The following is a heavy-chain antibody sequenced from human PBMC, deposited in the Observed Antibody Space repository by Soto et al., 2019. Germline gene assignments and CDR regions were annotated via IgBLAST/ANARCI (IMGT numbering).Heavy chain of an antibody. V-gene: IGHV3-33*01. J-gene: IGHJ6*02. CDR1: GFTFSSYG. CDR2: IWYDGSNK. Sequence: GGSLRLSCAASGFTFSSYGMHWVRQAPGKGLEWVAVIWYDGSNKYYADSVKGRFTISRDNSKNTLYLQMNSLRAEDTAVYYCARENVLLWFGESALLDYYSMDVWGQGTTVTVSS. D-gene: IGHD3-10*01. CDR3: ARENVLLWFGESALLDYYSMDV.